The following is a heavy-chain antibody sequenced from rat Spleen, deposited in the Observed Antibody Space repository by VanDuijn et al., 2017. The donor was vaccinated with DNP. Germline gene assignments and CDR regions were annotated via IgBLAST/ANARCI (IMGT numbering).Heavy chain of an antibody. CDR3: ARHDGTY. J-gene: IGHJ2*01. CDR1: GFTFGDYA. CDR2: ITSDGSRT. V-gene: IGHV5-7*01. Sequence: EVQLVESGGDLVQPGRSLKLSCAASGFTFGDYAMAWVRQSPQKGLEWVATITSDGSRTYYRDSVKGRFTLSRDNAKRTLYLQMDSLGSEDTATYYCARHDGTYWGQGVMVTVSS. D-gene: IGHD1-5*01.